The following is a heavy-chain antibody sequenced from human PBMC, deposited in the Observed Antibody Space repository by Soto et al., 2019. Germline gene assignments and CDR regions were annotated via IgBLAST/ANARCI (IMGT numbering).Heavy chain of an antibody. D-gene: IGHD3-3*01. CDR3: ARRLRFVGWYFDL. CDR2: FYYSGST. V-gene: IGHV4-39*01. CDR1: GGSVCSSSYY. Sequence: SETPSLSCTVCGGSVCSSSYYWGWIRQPPGKGLEWIGSFYYSGSTYYNPSLKSRVTISVDTSKNQFSLKLSSVTAADTAVYYCARRLRFVGWYFDLWGRGTLVTVSS. J-gene: IGHJ2*01.